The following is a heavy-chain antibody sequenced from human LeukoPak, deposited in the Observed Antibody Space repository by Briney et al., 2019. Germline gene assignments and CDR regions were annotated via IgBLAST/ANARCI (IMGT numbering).Heavy chain of an antibody. Sequence: SETLSLTCTVSGGSISSSSYYWGWIRQPPGKGLEWIGSIYHSGSTYYNPSLKSRVTISVDTSKNQFSLKLSSVTAADTAVYYCARDQRWSSRNYYYYYMDVWGKGTTVAVSS. V-gene: IGHV4-39*07. J-gene: IGHJ6*03. D-gene: IGHD6-13*01. CDR3: ARDQRWSSRNYYYYYMDV. CDR2: IYHSGST. CDR1: GGSISSSSYY.